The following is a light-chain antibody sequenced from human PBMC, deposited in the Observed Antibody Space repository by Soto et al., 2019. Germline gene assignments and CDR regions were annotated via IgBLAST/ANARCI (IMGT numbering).Light chain of an antibody. Sequence: QSALTQPASVSGSPGQSITISCTGTSSDIGAYNYVSWYQLYPGKAPKLMIYGVTNRPSGVSNRFSGSKTGNTASLTISGLQAEDEADYYCFSHRSGDSHVFGTGTKLTVL. V-gene: IGLV2-14*01. J-gene: IGLJ1*01. CDR3: FSHRSGDSHV. CDR1: SSDIGAYNY. CDR2: GVT.